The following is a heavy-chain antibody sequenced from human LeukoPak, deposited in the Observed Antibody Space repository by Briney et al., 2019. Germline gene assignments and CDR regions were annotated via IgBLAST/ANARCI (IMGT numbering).Heavy chain of an antibody. Sequence: GGSLRLSCAASGFTFSSYAMHWVRQAPGKGLEWVAVIWYDGSSKYYADSVKGRFTLSRDNSKNTLYLQMNSLRAEDTAVYYCARDRSAWFDPWGQGTLVTVSS. D-gene: IGHD6-25*01. V-gene: IGHV3-33*08. CDR2: IWYDGSSK. CDR1: GFTFSSYA. CDR3: ARDRSAWFDP. J-gene: IGHJ5*02.